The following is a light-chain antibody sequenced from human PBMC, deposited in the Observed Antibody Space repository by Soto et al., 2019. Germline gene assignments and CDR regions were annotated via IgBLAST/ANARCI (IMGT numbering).Light chain of an antibody. V-gene: IGLV2-14*01. Sequence: QSVLTQPASVSGSPGQSITISCTGTSRDVGGYNYVSWYQQHPGKAPKLMIYEVSNQPSGVSNRFSGSKSGNTASLTISGLQAEDEADYYCSSYTSSSTLYVFGTGTKVTVL. CDR2: EVS. CDR1: SRDVGGYNY. J-gene: IGLJ1*01. CDR3: SSYTSSSTLYV.